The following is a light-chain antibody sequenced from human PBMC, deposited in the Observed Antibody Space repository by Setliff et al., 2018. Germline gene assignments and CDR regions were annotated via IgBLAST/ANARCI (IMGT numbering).Light chain of an antibody. CDR1: SRDVGGYDS. Sequence: QSALTQSASVSGSPGQSITISCAGTSRDVGGYDSVSWYQQHPGKAPKLIIHEVHKRPSGVSDRFSGSKSGNTASLTISGLQADDEADYHCCSYAGSDTVIFGGGTKVTVL. V-gene: IGLV2-23*02. CDR2: EVH. CDR3: CSYAGSDTVI. J-gene: IGLJ2*01.